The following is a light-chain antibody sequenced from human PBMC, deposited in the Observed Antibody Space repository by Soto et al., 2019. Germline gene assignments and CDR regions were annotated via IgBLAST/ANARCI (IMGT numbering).Light chain of an antibody. V-gene: IGKV3D-20*02. CDR2: GAF. J-gene: IGKJ1*01. Sequence: EIVLTQSPGTLSLSPGERATLSCRASQSVSSSYLAWYQQKPGQAPRLVIYGAFNRATGIPARFSGSGSGTDFTLTISSLEPEDFAVYYCQQRNIWPPVTFGQGTKVDI. CDR1: QSVSSSY. CDR3: QQRNIWPPVT.